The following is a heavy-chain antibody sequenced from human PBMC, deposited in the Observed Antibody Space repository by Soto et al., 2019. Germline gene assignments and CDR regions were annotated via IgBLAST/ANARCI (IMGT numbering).Heavy chain of an antibody. CDR3: AKKRQFRIYYERAGHYDT. CDR1: GFTFKNYD. Sequence: EVELLESGGGLVQPGGSLRLSCVASGFTFKNYDMRWIRQAPGKGLEWVSGISGSGGVTYYADSVKGRFTISRDNSKNTLYLQMNSLRAEDTAIYYCAKKRQFRIYYERAGHYDTWGQGTLVTVSS. V-gene: IGHV3-23*01. CDR2: ISGSGGVT. D-gene: IGHD3-10*01. J-gene: IGHJ5*02.